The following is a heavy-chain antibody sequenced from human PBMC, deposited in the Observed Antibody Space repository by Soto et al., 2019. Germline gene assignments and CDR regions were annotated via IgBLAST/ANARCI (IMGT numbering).Heavy chain of an antibody. CDR2: IYYSGST. Sequence: QVQLQESGPGLVKPSQTLSLTCTVSGGSISSGDYYWSWIRQPPGKGLEWIGYIYYSGSTYYNPSLKSRVTISVDTPKNQFSLKLSSVTAADTAVYYCARDRQYYDFWSGYYYGMDVWGQGTTVTVSS. V-gene: IGHV4-30-4*01. D-gene: IGHD3-3*01. J-gene: IGHJ6*02. CDR1: GGSISSGDYY. CDR3: ARDRQYYDFWSGYYYGMDV.